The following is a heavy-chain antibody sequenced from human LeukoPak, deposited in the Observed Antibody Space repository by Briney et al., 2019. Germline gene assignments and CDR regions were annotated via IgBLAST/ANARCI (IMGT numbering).Heavy chain of an antibody. CDR2: IRYDGSYT. V-gene: IGHV3-30*02. Sequence: GGSLRLSCAASGFTFSSYGLHWVRQAPGSGLEWFAVIRYDGSYTYYADSVKGRLTISKDNSKNTLYVQMNSLRVEDTAVYYCVKGALFHFDFWGQGMLVTVSS. CDR3: VKGALFHFDF. D-gene: IGHD2-21*01. J-gene: IGHJ4*02. CDR1: GFTFSSYG.